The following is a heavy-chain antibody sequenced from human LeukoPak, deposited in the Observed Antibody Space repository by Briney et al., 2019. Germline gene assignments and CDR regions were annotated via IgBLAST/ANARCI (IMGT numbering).Heavy chain of an antibody. Sequence: SETLSLTCTVSGGSISSYYWSWIRQPPGKGLEWSGYIYYSGSTNYNPSLKSRVTISVDTSKNQFSLKLSSVTAADTAVYYCARHVDTAMALDAFDIWGQGTMVTVSS. V-gene: IGHV4-59*01. J-gene: IGHJ3*02. D-gene: IGHD5-18*01. CDR3: ARHVDTAMALDAFDI. CDR1: GGSISSYY. CDR2: IYYSGST.